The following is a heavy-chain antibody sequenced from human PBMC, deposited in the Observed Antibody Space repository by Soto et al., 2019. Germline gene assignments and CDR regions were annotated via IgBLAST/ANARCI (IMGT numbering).Heavy chain of an antibody. CDR2: IYHSGST. D-gene: IGHD5-12*01. Sequence: SETLSLTCAVSGGSISSGGYSWSWILHPPGKGLEWIGYIYHSGSTYYNPSLKSRVTISVDTSKNQFSLKLSSVTAADTAIYFCAREGNLGRWLQPLDFWGQGTLVTVSS. V-gene: IGHV4-30-2*01. CDR1: GGSISSGGYS. CDR3: AREGNLGRWLQPLDF. J-gene: IGHJ4*02.